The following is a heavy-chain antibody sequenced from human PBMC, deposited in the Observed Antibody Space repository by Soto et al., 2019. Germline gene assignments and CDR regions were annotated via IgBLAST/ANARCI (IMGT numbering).Heavy chain of an antibody. D-gene: IGHD4-17*01. V-gene: IGHV3-23*01. Sequence: EVQLLESGGGLVQPGGSLRLSCAASGFTFSSYAMSWVRQAPGKGLEWVSAISGRGGSTYYADSVKGRFTISSDNSQNTLYPQMNSLRAEDTAVYYCAKTTDWRTGYYYYMDVWSKGTTVTVSS. CDR1: GFTFSSYA. CDR2: ISGRGGST. J-gene: IGHJ6*03. CDR3: AKTTDWRTGYYYYMDV.